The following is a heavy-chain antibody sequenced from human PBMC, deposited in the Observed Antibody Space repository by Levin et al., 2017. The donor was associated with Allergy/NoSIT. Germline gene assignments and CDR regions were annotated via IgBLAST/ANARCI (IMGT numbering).Heavy chain of an antibody. Sequence: SCTVSGGSISSDSNYWGWIRQPPGTGLEWIGTILYSGNTHYNPSLKSRVTISVDTSTNQFSLKLNSVTAADTAVYYCAKEIGRRAGSIYWGPGTLLTVSS. D-gene: IGHD3-10*01. V-gene: IGHV4-39*07. CDR2: ILYSGNT. CDR3: AKEIGRRAGSIY. J-gene: IGHJ4*02. CDR1: GGSISSDSNY.